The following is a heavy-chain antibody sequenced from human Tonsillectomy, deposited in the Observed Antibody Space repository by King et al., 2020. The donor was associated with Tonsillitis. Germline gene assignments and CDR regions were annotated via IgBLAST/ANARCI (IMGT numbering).Heavy chain of an antibody. CDR1: GFTFSSYS. Sequence: QLVESGGGLVKPGGSLRLSCAASGFTFSSYSMNWVRQAPGKGLEWVASISSSSSYIYYADSVKGRFTISRDNAKNSLYLQMNSLRAEDTAVYYCARDPTMVDYFDYWGQGTLVTVPS. J-gene: IGHJ4*02. D-gene: IGHD3-10*01. CDR2: ISSSSSYI. CDR3: ARDPTMVDYFDY. V-gene: IGHV3-21*01.